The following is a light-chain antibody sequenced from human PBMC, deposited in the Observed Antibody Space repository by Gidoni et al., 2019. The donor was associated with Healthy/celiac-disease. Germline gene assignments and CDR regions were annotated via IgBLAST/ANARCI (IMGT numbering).Light chain of an antibody. Sequence: DIVMTQSPLSLPVTPGDPASISCRSSQSLLHSNGYNYLDWYLQKPGQSPQLLIYLGSNRASGVPDRFSGSGSGTDFTLKISRVEAEDVGVYYCMQALQTHTFGQGTKLEIK. CDR2: LGS. V-gene: IGKV2-28*01. CDR1: QSLLHSNGYNY. CDR3: MQALQTHT. J-gene: IGKJ2*01.